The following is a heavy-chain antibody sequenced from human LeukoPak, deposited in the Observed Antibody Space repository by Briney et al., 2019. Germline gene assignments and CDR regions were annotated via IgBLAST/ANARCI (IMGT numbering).Heavy chain of an antibody. CDR1: GGSISNYY. J-gene: IGHJ4*02. Sequence: SDTLSLTCTVSGGSISNYYWSWIRQPAGKGLEWIGRIYTTGSTNYNPSLKSRVTMSVDTSKNQFSLRLSSVTAADTAVYYCAREAPGYSSGWYCFDYWGQGTLVTVSS. CDR3: AREAPGYSSGWYCFDY. CDR2: IYTTGST. D-gene: IGHD6-19*01. V-gene: IGHV4-4*07.